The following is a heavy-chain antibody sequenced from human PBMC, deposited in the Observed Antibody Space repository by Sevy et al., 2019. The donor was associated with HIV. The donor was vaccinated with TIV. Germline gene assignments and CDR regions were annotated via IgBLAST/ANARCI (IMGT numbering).Heavy chain of an antibody. CDR1: GFTFMSYS. D-gene: IGHD2-21*01. CDR2: ILYNVRTE. Sequence: GGSLRLSCAASGFTFMSYSMHWVRQAPGKGLEWVAAILYNVRTEEYADSVRGRFTISRDNSKNTVNLEMNSLRVEDTALYFCARDSARVIVPTAGFDSWGQGVLVTVSS. J-gene: IGHJ5*01. CDR3: ARDSARVIVPTAGFDS. V-gene: IGHV3-33*08.